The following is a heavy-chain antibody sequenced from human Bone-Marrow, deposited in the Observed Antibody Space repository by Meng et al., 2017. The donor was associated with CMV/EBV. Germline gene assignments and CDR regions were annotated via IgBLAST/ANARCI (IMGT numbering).Heavy chain of an antibody. CDR1: GFSLSNARMG. J-gene: IGHJ6*02. D-gene: IGHD6-6*01. CDR3: ARIEEYSSSSGNYYGMDV. V-gene: IGHV2-26*01. Sequence: SGPTLVKPTETLTLTCTVSGFSLSNARMGVSWIRQPPGKALEWLAHIFSNDEKSYSTSLKSRLTISKDTSKSQVVLTMTNMDPVDTATYYCARIEEYSSSSGNYYGMDVWGQGTTVTVPS. CDR2: IFSNDEK.